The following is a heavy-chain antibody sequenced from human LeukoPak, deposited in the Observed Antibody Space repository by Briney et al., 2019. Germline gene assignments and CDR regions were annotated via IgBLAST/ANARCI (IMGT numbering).Heavy chain of an antibody. CDR3: ARVGVPMIWYYFDY. CDR1: GGTFSSYG. Sequence: GASVKVSCKASGGTFSSYGISWVRQAPGQGLEWMGGIIPIFGRAKYAQKFQGRVTITADESTSTAYMEVNSLRSEDTAVYYCARVGVPMIWYYFDYWGQGTLVTVSS. CDR2: IIPIFGRA. V-gene: IGHV1-69*13. D-gene: IGHD3/OR15-3a*01. J-gene: IGHJ4*02.